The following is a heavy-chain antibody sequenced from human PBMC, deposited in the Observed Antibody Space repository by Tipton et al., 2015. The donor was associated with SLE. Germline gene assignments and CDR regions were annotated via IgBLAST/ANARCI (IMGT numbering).Heavy chain of an antibody. J-gene: IGHJ1*01. CDR3: AREHSPGASFHL. D-gene: IGHD7-27*01. V-gene: IGHV4-39*02. CDR1: GVSISTSRYS. CDR2: LYAGGST. Sequence: TLSLTCSVSGVSISTSRYSWGWIRQSPGQGLEWVGSLYAGGSTYFHPSLKSRASISADASKNHFSLNLSSVTAADTAVYYCAREHSPGASFHLWGQGTLVTVSS.